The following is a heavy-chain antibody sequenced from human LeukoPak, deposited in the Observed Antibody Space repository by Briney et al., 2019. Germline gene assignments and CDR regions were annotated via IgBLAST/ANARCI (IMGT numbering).Heavy chain of an antibody. Sequence: PGGSLRPSCAASGFTFSSYSMNWVRQAPGKGLEGVSSISSSSSYIYYADSVKGRFTISRDNAKNSLYLQMNSLRAEDTAVYYCASGPDYGGNSGSRDYWGQGTLVTVSS. V-gene: IGHV3-21*01. CDR2: ISSSSSYI. D-gene: IGHD4-23*01. CDR3: ASGPDYGGNSGSRDY. J-gene: IGHJ4*02. CDR1: GFTFSSYS.